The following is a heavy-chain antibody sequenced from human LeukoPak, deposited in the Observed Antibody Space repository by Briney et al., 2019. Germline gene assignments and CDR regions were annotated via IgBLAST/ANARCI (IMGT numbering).Heavy chain of an antibody. Sequence: SVKVSCKASGGTFSSYAISWVRQAPGQGLEWMGGIIPIFGTANYAQKFQGRVTITADESTSTAYMELSSLRSEDTAVYYCARSRAVRRGWYNWFDPWGQGTLVTVSS. CDR3: ARSRAVRRGWYNWFDP. CDR1: GGTFSSYA. CDR2: IIPIFGTA. D-gene: IGHD6-19*01. V-gene: IGHV1-69*13. J-gene: IGHJ5*02.